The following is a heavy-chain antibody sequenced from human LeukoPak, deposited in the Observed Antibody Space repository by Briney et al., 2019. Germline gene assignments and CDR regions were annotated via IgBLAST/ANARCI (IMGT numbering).Heavy chain of an antibody. CDR3: AKDSNIGAFDI. D-gene: IGHD2/OR15-2a*01. V-gene: IGHV3-15*01. CDR2: IKSKTDGGTT. J-gene: IGHJ3*02. Sequence: GGSLRLSCAASGFTFSNAWMSWVRQAPGKGLEWVGRIKSKTDGGTTDYTAPVKGRFTISRDDSKNTLYLQMNSLKPEDTAVYYCAKDSNIGAFDIWGQGTMVTVSS. CDR1: GFTFSNAW.